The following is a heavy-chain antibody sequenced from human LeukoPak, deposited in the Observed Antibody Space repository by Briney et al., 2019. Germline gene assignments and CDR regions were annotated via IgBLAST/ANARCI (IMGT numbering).Heavy chain of an antibody. CDR2: FDPEDGET. CDR3: ATGSRYYDTRPFDY. D-gene: IGHD3-22*01. Sequence: ASVKVSCKASGYTFSGYYMHWVRQAPGKGLEWMGGFDPEDGETIYAQKFQGRVTMTEDTSTDTAYMELSSLRSEDTAVYYCATGSRYYDTRPFDYWGQGTLVTVSS. V-gene: IGHV1-24*01. CDR1: GYTFSGYY. J-gene: IGHJ4*02.